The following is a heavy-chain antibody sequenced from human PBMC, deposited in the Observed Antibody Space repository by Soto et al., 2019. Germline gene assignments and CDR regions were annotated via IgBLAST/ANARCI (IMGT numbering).Heavy chain of an antibody. V-gene: IGHV4-4*02. J-gene: IGHJ6*02. Sequence: QVRLKKSGPGLVKPSGTLSLTCAVSGGSVESSSCWSWVRQAPGKGLEWIGEIYHSGTFNYNPSLASRVSVSVDKSTNQFSLNLNSVTAADSAVYYCVRSVPAATWAYNGMDVWGQGTTVTVSS. D-gene: IGHD2-15*01. CDR1: GGSVESSSC. CDR2: IYHSGTF. CDR3: VRSVPAATWAYNGMDV.